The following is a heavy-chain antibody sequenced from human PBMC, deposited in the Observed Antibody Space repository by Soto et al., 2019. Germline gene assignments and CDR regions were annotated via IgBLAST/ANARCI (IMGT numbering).Heavy chain of an antibody. J-gene: IGHJ4*02. V-gene: IGHV3-23*01. CDR2: LSGSGRST. CDR1: GFTFNNYA. CDR3: AKDARDTTYGVWPLQYLDS. D-gene: IGHD4-17*01. Sequence: EVQLLESGGGLVQPGGSLRLSCAASGFTFNNYAMNWVRQSPGKGLEWVSALSGSGRSTYYADSVKGRFTISRDNSKNTVHLEINSLRAEDTAIYYCAKDARDTTYGVWPLQYLDSWGQGTLVSVSS.